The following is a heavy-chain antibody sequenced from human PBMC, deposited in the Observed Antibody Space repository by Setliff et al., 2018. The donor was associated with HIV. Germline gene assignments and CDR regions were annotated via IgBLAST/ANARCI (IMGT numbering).Heavy chain of an antibody. J-gene: IGHJ6*03. Sequence: SETVSLTCTVSGGSISSYYWSWIRQPPGKGLEWIGYIDNSGSTNYNPSLKSRVTISVDTSKNQISPKLSSVAAADTAMYYCARRGYSYVERVYYYYMDVWGKGTTVTVSS. CDR3: ARRGYSYVERVYYYYMDV. CDR2: IDNSGST. V-gene: IGHV4-4*09. D-gene: IGHD5-18*01. CDR1: GGSISSYY.